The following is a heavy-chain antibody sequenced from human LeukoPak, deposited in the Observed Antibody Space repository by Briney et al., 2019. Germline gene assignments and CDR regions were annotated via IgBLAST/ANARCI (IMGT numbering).Heavy chain of an antibody. J-gene: IGHJ6*03. V-gene: IGHV4-59*01. CDR2: IYYSGST. CDR1: GGSISSYY. CDR3: ARVLRYFDWSRDYYYMDV. D-gene: IGHD3-9*01. Sequence: PSETLSLTCTVSGGSISSYYWSWIRQPPGKGLEWIGYIYYSGSTNYNPSLKSRVTISVDTSKNKFSLKLSSVTAADTAVYYCARVLRYFDWSRDYYYMDVWGKGTTVTVSS.